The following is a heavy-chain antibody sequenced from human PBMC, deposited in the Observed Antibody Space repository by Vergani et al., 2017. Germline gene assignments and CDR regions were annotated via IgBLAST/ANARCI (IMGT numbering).Heavy chain of an antibody. CDR1: GGSISSGGYY. V-gene: IGHV3-21*01. Sequence: VQLQESGPGLVKPSQTLSLTCTVSGGSISSGGYYWSWVRQAPGKGLEWVSAISSSSSYIYYADSVKGRFTISRDNAKNSLYLQMNSLRAEDTAVDYCARDGRGFFYFDYWGQGTLVTVSS. J-gene: IGHJ4*02. CDR3: ARDGRGFFYFDY. CDR2: ISSSSSYI. D-gene: IGHD3-10*01.